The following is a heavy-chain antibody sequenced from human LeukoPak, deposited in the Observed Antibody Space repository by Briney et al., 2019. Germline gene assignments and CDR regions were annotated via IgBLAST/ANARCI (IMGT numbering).Heavy chain of an antibody. J-gene: IGHJ4*02. CDR3: AKGGNSFDY. V-gene: IGHV3-33*06. D-gene: IGHD2-15*01. Sequence: PGRSLRLSCAASGFTFSSYGMHWVRQAPGKGLEWVAVIWYDGGNKYYAVSVKGRFTISRDNSKNTLYLQMNSLRAEDTAVYYCAKGGNSFDYWGQGTLVTVSS. CDR2: IWYDGGNK. CDR1: GFTFSSYG.